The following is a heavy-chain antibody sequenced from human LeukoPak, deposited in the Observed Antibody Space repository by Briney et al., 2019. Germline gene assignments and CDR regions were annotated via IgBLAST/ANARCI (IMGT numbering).Heavy chain of an antibody. J-gene: IGHJ4*02. CDR2: INHSGST. CDR1: GGSFSGYY. D-gene: IGHD3-22*01. V-gene: IGHV4-34*01. CDR3: ARRGTRSITMIVVAIRGGSYFDY. Sequence: SETLSLTCAVYGGSFSGYYWSWIRQPPGKGLEWIGEINHSGSTNYNPSLKSRVTISVDPSKNQFSLKLSSVTAADTAVYYCARRGTRSITMIVVAIRGGSYFDYWGQGTLVTVSS.